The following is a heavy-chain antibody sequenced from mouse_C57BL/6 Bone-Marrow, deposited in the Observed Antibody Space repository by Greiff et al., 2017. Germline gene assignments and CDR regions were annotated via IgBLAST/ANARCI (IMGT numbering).Heavy chain of an antibody. CDR1: GYAFSSYW. CDR3: ARRSTTVVEGAMDY. D-gene: IGHD1-1*01. CDR2: IYPGDGDT. Sequence: VQLQQSGAGLVKPGASVKISCKASGYAFSSYWMNWVKQRPGKGLEWIGQIYPGDGDTNYNGKFKGKATLTADKSSSTAYMQLSSLTSEDSAVYFCARRSTTVVEGAMDYWGQGTSVTVSS. V-gene: IGHV1-80*01. J-gene: IGHJ4*01.